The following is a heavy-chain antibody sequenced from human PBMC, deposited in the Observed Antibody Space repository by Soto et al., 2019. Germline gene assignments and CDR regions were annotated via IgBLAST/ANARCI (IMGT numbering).Heavy chain of an antibody. CDR2: ISGSGGAT. CDR3: ARSGDNYNLLDY. V-gene: IGHV3-23*01. Sequence: PGGSLRLSCAASGFTFDNYPMNWVRQAPGKGLEWVAHISGSGGATTYADSVNGRFSISKDNSKNTLYLQMSNLRGEDTATYYCARSGDNYNLLDYWGQGTPVTVSS. J-gene: IGHJ4*02. D-gene: IGHD1-1*01. CDR1: GFTFDNYP.